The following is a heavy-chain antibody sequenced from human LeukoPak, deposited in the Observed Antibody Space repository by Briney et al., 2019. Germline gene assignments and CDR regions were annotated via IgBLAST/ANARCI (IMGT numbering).Heavy chain of an antibody. CDR2: ISDSGDGT. V-gene: IGHV3-23*01. Sequence: GGSLRLSCAASGFTFRTYAMSWVRQAPGKGLEWVSGISDSGDGTYYAESVKGRFTISRDNSKNTVFLQMNSLRADDTAKYYCAKDKAPGIWHPPSDFWGQGTLVTVSS. J-gene: IGHJ4*02. CDR3: AKDKAPGIWHPPSDF. CDR1: GFTFRTYA.